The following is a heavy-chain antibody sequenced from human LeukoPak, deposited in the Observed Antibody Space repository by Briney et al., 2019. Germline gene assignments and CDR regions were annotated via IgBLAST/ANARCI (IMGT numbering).Heavy chain of an antibody. J-gene: IGHJ6*02. Sequence: GGSLRLSCAASGFTFGSYAMSWVRQAPGKGLEWVANIKQDGSEKNYVDSVKGRFTISRDNTKNSLYLQMNSLGAEDTAVYYCARCPAVVGLYGLDVWGQGTTVTVSS. V-gene: IGHV3-7*01. CDR1: GFTFGSYA. CDR3: ARCPAVVGLYGLDV. CDR2: IKQDGSEK. D-gene: IGHD6-19*01.